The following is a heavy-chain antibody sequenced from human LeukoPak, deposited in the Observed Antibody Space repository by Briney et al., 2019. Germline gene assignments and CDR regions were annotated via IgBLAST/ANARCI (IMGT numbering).Heavy chain of an antibody. J-gene: IGHJ3*02. CDR3: ARGGRSTVVTPGAFDI. V-gene: IGHV4-38-2*02. D-gene: IGHD4-23*01. CDR2: IYHSEST. CDR1: GYSISSGYY. Sequence: SETLSLTFTVSGYSISSGYYWGWIRQPPGKGLEWIGSIYHSESTYYNPSLKSRVTISVDTSKNQFSLKLSSVTAADTAVYYCARGGRSTVVTPGAFDIWGQGTMVTVSS.